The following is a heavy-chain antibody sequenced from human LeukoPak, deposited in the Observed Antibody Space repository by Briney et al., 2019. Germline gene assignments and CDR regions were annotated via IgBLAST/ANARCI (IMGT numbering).Heavy chain of an antibody. CDR3: ARVARFDSIDY. D-gene: IGHD3-9*01. CDR1: GFTFSDHY. CDR2: TKNKANNYNT. Sequence: GGSLRLSCAASGFTFSDHYMDWVRQAPGKGLEWVGRTKNKANNYNTEYAASMKGRFTISRDDSKSSLYLQMNSLKTEDTAVYYCARVARFDSIDYWGQGTLVTVSS. V-gene: IGHV3-72*01. J-gene: IGHJ4*02.